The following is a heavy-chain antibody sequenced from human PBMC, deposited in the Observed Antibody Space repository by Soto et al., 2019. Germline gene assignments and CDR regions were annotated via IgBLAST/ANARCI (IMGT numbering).Heavy chain of an antibody. CDR3: ARGITILGVVYP. CDR1: GYTFTSYD. V-gene: IGHV1-8*01. D-gene: IGHD3-3*01. J-gene: IGHJ4*02. Sequence: QVQLVQSGAEVKKPGASVKVSCKASGYTFTSYDINWVRQATGQGLEWMGWMNPNSGNTGYAQKFQGRVTMTRNTAISPANKERNSFESDDKAVYSHARGITILGVVYPGGQGTLVTVSS. CDR2: MNPNSGNT.